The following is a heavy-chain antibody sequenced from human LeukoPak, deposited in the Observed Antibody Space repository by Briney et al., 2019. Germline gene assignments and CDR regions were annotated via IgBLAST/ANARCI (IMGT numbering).Heavy chain of an antibody. CDR2: ISSSSSYT. CDR1: GFTFSDYY. V-gene: IGHV3-11*06. D-gene: IGHD5-12*01. J-gene: IGHJ4*02. Sequence: PGGSLRLSCAASGFTFSDYYMSWIRQAPGKGLEWVSYISSSSSYTNYADSVKGRFTISSDNAKNSLYLQMNSLRAEDTAVYYCARDKVGSGYDNFDYWGQGTLVTASS. CDR3: ARDKVGSGYDNFDY.